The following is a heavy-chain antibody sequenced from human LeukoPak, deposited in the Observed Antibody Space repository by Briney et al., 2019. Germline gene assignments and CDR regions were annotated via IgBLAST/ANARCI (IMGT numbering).Heavy chain of an antibody. CDR2: ISRGGDYT. CDR1: GCTFSSYS. V-gene: IGHV3-21*01. Sequence: GGSLRLACAASGCTFSSYSMNWVRQAPGKGLEWVSSISRGGDYTYSEDSVKGRFTISRDNAKDSLYLQLNSLRAEDTAVYYCARDLMAVAGTGFDYWGQGALVTVSS. CDR3: ARDLMAVAGTGFDY. J-gene: IGHJ4*02. D-gene: IGHD6-19*01.